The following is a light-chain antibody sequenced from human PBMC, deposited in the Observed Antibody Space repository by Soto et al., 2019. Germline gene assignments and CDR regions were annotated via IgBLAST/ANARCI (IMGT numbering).Light chain of an antibody. V-gene: IGLV1-44*01. CDR3: AAWDDSLSGVV. Sequence: QSVLTQPPSASGTPGLRVTSSCSGSNSNIGSNTVNWYHQLPGTSPKLLIYRNNQRPSGVPDRFSGSKSGTSASLVISGLQADDEADYYCAAWDDSLSGVVFGGGTTVTVL. CDR1: NSNIGSNT. J-gene: IGLJ2*01. CDR2: RNN.